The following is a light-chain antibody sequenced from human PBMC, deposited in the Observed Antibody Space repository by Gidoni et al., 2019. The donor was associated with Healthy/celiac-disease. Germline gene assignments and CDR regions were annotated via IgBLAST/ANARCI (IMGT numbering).Light chain of an antibody. CDR1: SSNIGAGYD. CDR3: QSYDSSLSGYV. V-gene: IGLV1-40*01. J-gene: IGLJ1*01. Sequence: QSVLTQPPSVSGAPGQGVTITCTGSSSNIGAGYDVHGYKQLPGTAPKLLIYGNSNRPSGVPDRFSGSKSGTSASLAITGLQAEDEADYYCQSYDSSLSGYVFGTGTKVTVL. CDR2: GNS.